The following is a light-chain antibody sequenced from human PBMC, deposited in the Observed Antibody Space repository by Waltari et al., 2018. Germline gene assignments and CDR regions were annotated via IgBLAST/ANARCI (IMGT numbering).Light chain of an antibody. V-gene: IGLV2-14*03. CDR1: SSDVGGYNY. CDR3: SSYTSSSTWV. J-gene: IGLJ3*02. Sequence: QSALTQPASVSGSPGQSITISCTGTSSDVGGYNYVSWYQHHPGKAPKLIIYDVSKRPSGVSNRFSGSKSRNTASLTISGLQAEDEADYYCSSYTSSSTWVFGGGTKLTVL. CDR2: DVS.